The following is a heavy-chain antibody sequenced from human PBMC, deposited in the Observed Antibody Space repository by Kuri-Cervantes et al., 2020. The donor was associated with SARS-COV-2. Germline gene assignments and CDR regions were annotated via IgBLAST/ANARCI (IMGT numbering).Heavy chain of an antibody. D-gene: IGHD1-1*01. V-gene: IGHV4-39*07. CDR1: GGSISSGDYY. Sequence: SETLSLTCTVSGGSISSGDYYWGWIRQPPGKGLEWIGSIYHSGSTYYNPSLKSRVTISVDTSKNQFSLKLSSVTAADTAVYYCARYNWNDDPYYYYMDVWGKGTTVTVSS. CDR2: IYHSGST. CDR3: ARYNWNDDPYYYYMDV. J-gene: IGHJ6*03.